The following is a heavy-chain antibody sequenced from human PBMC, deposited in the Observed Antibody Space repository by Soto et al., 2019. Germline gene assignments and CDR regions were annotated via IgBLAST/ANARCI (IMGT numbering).Heavy chain of an antibody. D-gene: IGHD5-12*01. CDR3: ARGVATIANPFDY. CDR2: INHSGST. J-gene: IGHJ4*02. CDR1: GGSFSGCY. V-gene: IGHV4-34*01. Sequence: SETLSLTCAVYGGSFSGCYWSWIRQPPGKGLEWIGEINHSGSTNYNPSLKSRVTISVDTSKNQFSLKLSSVTAADTAVYYCARGVATIANPFDYWGQGTLVTVSS.